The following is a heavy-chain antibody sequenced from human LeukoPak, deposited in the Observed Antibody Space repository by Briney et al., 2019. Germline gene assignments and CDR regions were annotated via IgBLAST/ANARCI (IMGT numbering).Heavy chain of an antibody. CDR1: GYTFTGYY. CDR2: INPNSGGT. J-gene: IGHJ4*02. D-gene: IGHD3-10*01. Sequence: GASVKVSCKASGYTFTGYYMHWVRQAPGQGLEWMGWINPNSGGTNYAQKFQGWVTMTRDTSISTAYMELSRLRSDDTAVYYCARGGPSELLWFGELLYWGQGTLVTVSS. V-gene: IGHV1-2*04. CDR3: ARGGPSELLWFGELLY.